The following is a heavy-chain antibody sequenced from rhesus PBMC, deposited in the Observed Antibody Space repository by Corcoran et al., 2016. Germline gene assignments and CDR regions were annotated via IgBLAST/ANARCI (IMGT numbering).Heavy chain of an antibody. J-gene: IGHJ4*01. CDR1: GYSISSNY. CDR3: AREGVAGTNY. D-gene: IGHD1-20*01. V-gene: IGHV4-147*01. Sequence: QVQLQESGPGLVKPSETLSLTCAVSGYSISSNYWSWIRQPPGKGLEWIGDIYGSSGSTSYNPSLKSRVTISTDTSKNRFSLKLSSVTAADTAVYYCAREGVAGTNYWGQGVLVTVSS. CDR2: IYGSSGST.